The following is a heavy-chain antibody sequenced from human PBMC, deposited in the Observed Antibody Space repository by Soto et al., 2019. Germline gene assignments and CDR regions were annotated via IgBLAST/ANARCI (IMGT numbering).Heavy chain of an antibody. J-gene: IGHJ4*02. CDR2: INPSGGST. V-gene: IGHV1-46*01. CDR1: GYTFTSYY. D-gene: IGHD3-22*01. Sequence: QVQLVQSGAEVKKPGASVKVSCKASGYTFTSYYMHCVRQAPGQGLEWMGIINPSGGSTSHAQKLQGRVTMTRDTSTSTVYMELSSLRYEATAVYYCARPRPRGSGYPPSYWGQGTLVTVSS. CDR3: ARPRPRGSGYPPSY.